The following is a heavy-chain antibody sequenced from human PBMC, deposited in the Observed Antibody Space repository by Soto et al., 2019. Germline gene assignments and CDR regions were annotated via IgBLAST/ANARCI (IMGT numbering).Heavy chain of an antibody. Sequence: QVHLEQSGAAVKKPGSSVKVSCKASGGTFSTHALSWVRQAPGQGLEWLGGIIPILGTPNYAQKFQGRVTVTADEYTSTAYMELSRLTSEDTAVYYCARAAFRSGYYGYYYGMDVLGQGTEVTVS. CDR3: ARAAFRSGYYGYYYGMDV. CDR1: GGTFSTHA. D-gene: IGHD3-3*01. J-gene: IGHJ6*02. V-gene: IGHV1-69*01. CDR2: IIPILGTP.